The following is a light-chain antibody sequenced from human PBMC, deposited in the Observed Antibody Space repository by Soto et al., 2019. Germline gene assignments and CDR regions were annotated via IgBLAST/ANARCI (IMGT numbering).Light chain of an antibody. Sequence: QSALTQPASVSGSPGQSITISCTGTSSDVGGYNYVSWYQHHPGKAPKLIIYDVSNRPSGVSNRFPASKSDNTASLTISGLQAEDEADYYCSSYSTNSPVLLGGGTKVTVL. V-gene: IGLV2-14*03. CDR1: SSDVGGYNY. J-gene: IGLJ2*01. CDR3: SSYSTNSPVL. CDR2: DVS.